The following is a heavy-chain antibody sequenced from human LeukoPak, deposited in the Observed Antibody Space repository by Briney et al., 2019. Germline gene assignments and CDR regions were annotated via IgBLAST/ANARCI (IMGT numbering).Heavy chain of an antibody. Sequence: GGSLRLSCAASGFTFSDHGIHWVRHGPGKGLEWVAIIYYDGKNKNYADSAKGRFTISRDNPKNTAYLQMNSLRGDDTGVYYCSRGGWPTAGTPRMDVWGQGTTVIVSS. J-gene: IGHJ6*02. CDR2: IYYDGKNK. CDR1: GFTFSDHG. CDR3: SRGGWPTAGTPRMDV. D-gene: IGHD6-13*01. V-gene: IGHV3-33*01.